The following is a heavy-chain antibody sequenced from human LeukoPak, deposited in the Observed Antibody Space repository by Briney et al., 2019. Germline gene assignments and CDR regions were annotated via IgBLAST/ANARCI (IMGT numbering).Heavy chain of an antibody. CDR2: INHSGST. D-gene: IGHD2-8*01. Sequence: SETLSLTCTVSGDFFISSSNYWVWIRQPPGKGLEWIGEINHSGSTNYNPSLKSRVTISVDTSKNQFSLKLSSVTAADTAVYYCARSYCTNGVCYRGFDPWSQGTLVTVSS. CDR1: GDFFISSSNY. J-gene: IGHJ5*02. CDR3: ARSYCTNGVCYRGFDP. V-gene: IGHV4-39*07.